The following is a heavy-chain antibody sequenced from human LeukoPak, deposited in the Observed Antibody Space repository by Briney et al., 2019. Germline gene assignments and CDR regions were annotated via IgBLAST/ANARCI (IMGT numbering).Heavy chain of an antibody. CDR2: VIPIFGTA. CDR1: GGTFSSYA. Sequence: SVKVSCKASGGTFSSYAISWVRQAPGQGLEWMGGVIPIFGTANYAQKFQGRVTITADESTSTAYMELSSLRSEDTAVYYCARGWGSGSYYFDYWGQGTLVTVSS. CDR3: ARGWGSGSYYFDY. D-gene: IGHD3-10*01. J-gene: IGHJ4*02. V-gene: IGHV1-69*13.